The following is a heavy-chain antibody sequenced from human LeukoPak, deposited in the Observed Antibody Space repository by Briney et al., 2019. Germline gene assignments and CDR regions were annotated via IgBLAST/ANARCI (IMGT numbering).Heavy chain of an antibody. CDR2: IYYSGST. CDR1: GGSISIYY. Sequence: SETLSLTCTVSGGSISIYYWSWIRQPPGKGLEWIGYIYYSGSTNYNPSLKSRVTISVDTSKNQFSLKLSSVTAADTAVYYCARNALYWYFDLWGRGTLVTVSS. J-gene: IGHJ2*01. CDR3: ARNALYWYFDL. V-gene: IGHV4-59*08.